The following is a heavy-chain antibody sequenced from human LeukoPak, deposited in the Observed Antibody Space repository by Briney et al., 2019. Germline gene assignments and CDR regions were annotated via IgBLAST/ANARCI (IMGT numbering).Heavy chain of an antibody. J-gene: IGHJ4*02. Sequence: PSETLSLTCTVSGGSISSYYWSWIRQPPGKGLEWIGYIYYSGSTNYNPSLKSRVTISVDTSKNQFSLKLSSVTAADTAVDYCARHERDSSGYYYFDYWGQGTLVTVSS. D-gene: IGHD3-22*01. CDR2: IYYSGST. CDR3: ARHERDSSGYYYFDY. CDR1: GGSISSYY. V-gene: IGHV4-59*08.